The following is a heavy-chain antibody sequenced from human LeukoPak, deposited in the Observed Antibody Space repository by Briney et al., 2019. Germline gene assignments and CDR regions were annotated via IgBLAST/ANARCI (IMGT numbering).Heavy chain of an antibody. Sequence: GGSLRLSCAASGFTFSSYEMNWVRQAPGKGLEWVSYISSSGSTIYYADSVKGRFTISRDNAKNSLYLQMNSLRAEDTAVYYCSRDSYCSGGSCLPFFDYWGQGTLVTVSS. CDR1: GFTFSSYE. CDR2: ISSSGSTI. CDR3: SRDSYCSGGSCLPFFDY. J-gene: IGHJ4*02. V-gene: IGHV3-48*03. D-gene: IGHD2-15*01.